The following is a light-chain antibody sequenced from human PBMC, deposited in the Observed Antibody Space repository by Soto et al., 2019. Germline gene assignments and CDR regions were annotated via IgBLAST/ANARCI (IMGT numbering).Light chain of an antibody. Sequence: EIVLTQSPATQSVSPGERVTLSCRASQSLYTNLAWYQQKPGQAPRVLIYGASTRATGIPARFTGIGSGTELNRTISSMQSEDFAVYYCKQYNKWPITFGQGTRMEIK. V-gene: IGKV3-15*01. CDR2: GAS. J-gene: IGKJ5*01. CDR3: KQYNKWPIT. CDR1: QSLYTN.